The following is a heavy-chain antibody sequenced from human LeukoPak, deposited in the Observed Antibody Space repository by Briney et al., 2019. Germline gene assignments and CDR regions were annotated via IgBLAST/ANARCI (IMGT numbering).Heavy chain of an antibody. CDR1: GFTFSSYW. V-gene: IGHV3-7*04. CDR2: IKQDGSEK. CDR3: ARAYGSGSYSLSPDY. J-gene: IGHJ4*02. Sequence: GGSLRLSCAASGFTFSSYWMSWVRRAPGKGLEWVANIKQDGSEKYYVDSVKGRFTISRDNAKNSLYLQMNSLRAEDTAVYYCARAYGSGSYSLSPDYWGQGTLVTVSS. D-gene: IGHD3-10*01.